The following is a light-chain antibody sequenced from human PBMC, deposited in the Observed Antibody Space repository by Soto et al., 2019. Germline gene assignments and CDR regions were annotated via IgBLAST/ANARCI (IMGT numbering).Light chain of an antibody. CDR1: QSVSSSY. V-gene: IGKV3-20*01. J-gene: IGKJ1*01. CDR3: QQYGSSPPWT. CDR2: GAS. Sequence: EIVLTQSPGTLCLSPGERATLSCRAIQSVSSSYLAWYQQKPGQAPRLLIYGASSRATGIPDRFSGSGSGTDFTLTISRLEPEDFAVYYCQQYGSSPPWTFGQGTKVDIK.